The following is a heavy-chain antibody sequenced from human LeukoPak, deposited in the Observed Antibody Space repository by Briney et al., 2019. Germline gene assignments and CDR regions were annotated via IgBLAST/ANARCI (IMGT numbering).Heavy chain of an antibody. V-gene: IGHV1-2*06. CDR3: ARDIKGYSYGYGY. D-gene: IGHD5-18*01. Sequence: ASVKVSCKASGYTFTGYYMHWVRQAPGQGLEWMGRINPNSGGTNYAQKFQGRVTMTRDTSISTAYMELSRLRSDDTAVYYCARDIKGYSYGYGYWGRGTLVTVSS. CDR2: INPNSGGT. J-gene: IGHJ4*02. CDR1: GYTFTGYY.